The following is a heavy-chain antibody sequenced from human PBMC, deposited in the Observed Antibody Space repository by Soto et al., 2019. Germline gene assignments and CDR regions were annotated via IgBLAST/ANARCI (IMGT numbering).Heavy chain of an antibody. V-gene: IGHV1-8*01. CDR1: GYTFTSYD. Sequence: ASVKVSCKASGYTFTSYDINWVRQATGQGLAWMRWMNPNSGNTNYAQKFQGRVTMTRDTSISTASMELSSLRSEDTAVYYCARGQSAYSNLGYGMDVWGQGTTGTVSS. D-gene: IGHD4-4*01. CDR2: MNPNSGNT. CDR3: ARGQSAYSNLGYGMDV. J-gene: IGHJ6*02.